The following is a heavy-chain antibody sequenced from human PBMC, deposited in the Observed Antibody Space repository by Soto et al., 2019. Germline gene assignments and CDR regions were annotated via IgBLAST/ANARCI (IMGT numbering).Heavy chain of an antibody. CDR1: GGSISSSSYY. Sequence: QLQLQESGLELVKPSETLSLTCTVSGGSISSSSYYWGWIRQPPGKGLEWIGSIYYSGSTYYNPSLKSRVTISVDTSKNQFSLKLSSVTAADTAVFYCAGYPIRYSGYDSDYWGQGTLVTVSS. D-gene: IGHD5-12*01. CDR3: AGYPIRYSGYDSDY. CDR2: IYYSGST. J-gene: IGHJ4*02. V-gene: IGHV4-39*01.